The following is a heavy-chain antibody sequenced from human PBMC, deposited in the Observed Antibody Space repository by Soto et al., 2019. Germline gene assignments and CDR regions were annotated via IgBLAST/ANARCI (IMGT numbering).Heavy chain of an antibody. CDR1: GGSISSGGYY. J-gene: IGHJ6*02. V-gene: IGHV4-31*03. D-gene: IGHD6-6*01. CDR3: ARGSSIAGLYYGMDV. Sequence: QVQLQESGPGLVKPSQTLSLTCTVSGGSISSGGYYWTWIRQHPGKGLEWIGYNYYSGLTYYNPSLKRRVPISLDTSKNPFSLKLSSVTAADTAVYYCARGSSIAGLYYGMDVWGQGTTVTVSS. CDR2: NYYSGLT.